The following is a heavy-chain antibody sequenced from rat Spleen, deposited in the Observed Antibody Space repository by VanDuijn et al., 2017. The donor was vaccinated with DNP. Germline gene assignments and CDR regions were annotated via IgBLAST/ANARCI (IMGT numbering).Heavy chain of an antibody. V-gene: IGHV5-58*01. CDR3: AREDYGTTFAY. Sequence: EVQLVETGGGLVQPGRSLKLSCVASGFTFSSYWMYWIRQAPGKGLEWVASINTDGGRTYYLDSVKGRFTISRDNAEKTVYLQMNSLRSEDIATYYCAREDYGTTFAYWGQGTLVTVSS. J-gene: IGHJ3*01. CDR2: INTDGGRT. CDR1: GFTFSSYW. D-gene: IGHD1-11*01.